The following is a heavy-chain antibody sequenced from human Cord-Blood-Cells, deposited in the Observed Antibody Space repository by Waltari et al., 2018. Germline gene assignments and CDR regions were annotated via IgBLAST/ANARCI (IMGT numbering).Heavy chain of an antibody. J-gene: IGHJ3*02. V-gene: IGHV3-33*01. Sequence: QVQLVESGGGVVQPGRSLRLSCAASGFTFSSYGMHWVRQAPGKGLEWVAVIWDDGSNKDYADSGKGPFTISRDNSKNTLYLQMNSLRAEDTAVYYCARGRSIAARRSVWDAFDIWGQGTMVTVSS. CDR2: IWDDGSNK. CDR3: ARGRSIAARRSVWDAFDI. CDR1: GFTFSSYG. D-gene: IGHD6-6*01.